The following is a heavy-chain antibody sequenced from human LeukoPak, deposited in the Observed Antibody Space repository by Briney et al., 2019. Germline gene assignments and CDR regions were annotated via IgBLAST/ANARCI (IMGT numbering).Heavy chain of an antibody. CDR1: GDSVSSNSAA. D-gene: IGHD6-19*01. Sequence: PSQTLSLTCSISGDSVSSNSAAWNWIRQSPSRGLEWLGRTLYRSKWYNDYAVSVKSRITIHPDTSKNQFSLQLNFVTPEDTAVYYCAREVAGTYAFDYWGQGTLVTVSS. CDR3: AREVAGTYAFDY. V-gene: IGHV6-1*01. CDR2: TLYRSKWYN. J-gene: IGHJ4*02.